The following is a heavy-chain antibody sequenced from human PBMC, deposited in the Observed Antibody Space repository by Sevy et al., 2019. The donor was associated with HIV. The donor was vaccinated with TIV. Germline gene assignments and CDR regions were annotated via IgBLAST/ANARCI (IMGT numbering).Heavy chain of an antibody. CDR2: ISSRTDYI. CDR1: GFTFGSYS. CDR3: ARDRGSTDRGMDL. Sequence: GGSLRLSCAASGFTFGSYSMNWVRQAPGKGLEWVSSISSRTDYIYYADSMRGRFTISRDDAKKSLHLEMNSLRAEDTAVYYCARDRGSTDRGMDLWGQGTTVTVSS. V-gene: IGHV3-21*01. D-gene: IGHD4-4*01. J-gene: IGHJ6*02.